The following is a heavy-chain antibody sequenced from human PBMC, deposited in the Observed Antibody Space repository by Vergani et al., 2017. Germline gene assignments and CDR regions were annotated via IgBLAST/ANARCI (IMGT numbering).Heavy chain of an antibody. D-gene: IGHD3-9*01. CDR3: AREGLRYFDWLTGGWYFDL. J-gene: IGHJ2*01. CDR1: GFTFSSYA. Sequence: EVQLLESGGGLVQPGGSLRLSCAASGFTFSSYAMSWVRQAPGKGLEWVSGISWNSGSIGYADSVKGRFTISRDNAKNSLYLQMNSLRAEDTAVYYCAREGLRYFDWLTGGWYFDLWGRGTLVTVSS. CDR2: ISWNSGSI. V-gene: IGHV3-9*01.